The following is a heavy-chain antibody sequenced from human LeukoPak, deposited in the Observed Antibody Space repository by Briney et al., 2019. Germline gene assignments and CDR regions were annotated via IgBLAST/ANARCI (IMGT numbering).Heavy chain of an antibody. V-gene: IGHV3-74*01. D-gene: IGHD2-21*01. CDR3: ARGRLRGDFDY. J-gene: IGHJ4*02. CDR2: INSDGSST. Sequence: PGGSLRLSCAASGFTFSSYWIHWGRQAPGKGLVWVSRINSDGSSTSYADSVKGRFTISRDNAKNTLYLQMNSLRAEDTAVYYCARGRLRGDFDYWGQGTLVTVSS. CDR1: GFTFSSYW.